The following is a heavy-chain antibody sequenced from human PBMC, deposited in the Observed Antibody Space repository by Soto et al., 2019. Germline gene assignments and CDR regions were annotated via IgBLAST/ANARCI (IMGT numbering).Heavy chain of an antibody. CDR3: ARGGTTIDY. Sequence: QVQLVQSGAEVKKPGASVKVSCKASGYTFTNFGISWVRQAPGQGLEWMGWISAYNGNTNYAQNFQGRVTSTTDASTSTAYMELRSLRFDDTAVYYCARGGTTIDYWGQGTLVTVSS. V-gene: IGHV1-18*01. J-gene: IGHJ4*02. CDR1: GYTFTNFG. CDR2: ISAYNGNT. D-gene: IGHD4-17*01.